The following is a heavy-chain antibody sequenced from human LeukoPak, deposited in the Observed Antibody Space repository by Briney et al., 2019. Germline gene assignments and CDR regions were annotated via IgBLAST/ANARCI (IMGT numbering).Heavy chain of an antibody. CDR3: ARAKWRSGYGNGYSDY. J-gene: IGHJ4*02. CDR2: ISGSGGST. CDR1: GFTFSSYA. V-gene: IGHV3-23*01. D-gene: IGHD5-12*01. Sequence: GGSLRLSCAASGFTFSSYAMSWVRQAPGKGLEWVSVISGSGGSTYYADSVKGRFAISRDNSKNTLYLQMNSLRAEDTAVYYCARAKWRSGYGNGYSDYWGQGTLVTVSS.